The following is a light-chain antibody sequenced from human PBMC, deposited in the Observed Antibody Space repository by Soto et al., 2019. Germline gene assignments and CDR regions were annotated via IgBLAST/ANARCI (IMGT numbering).Light chain of an antibody. J-gene: IGLJ3*02. CDR1: SSDVGAYNY. CDR3: SSYAGSYTWV. V-gene: IGLV2-11*01. Sequence: QSVLTQPRSVPGSPGQTVTVSCTGTSSDVGAYNYVSWYRHHPGNAPKFLIYDVSRRPSGVPDRFSASKSGNTASLTISGLQAEDEADYYCSSYAGSYTWVFGGGTKLIVL. CDR2: DVS.